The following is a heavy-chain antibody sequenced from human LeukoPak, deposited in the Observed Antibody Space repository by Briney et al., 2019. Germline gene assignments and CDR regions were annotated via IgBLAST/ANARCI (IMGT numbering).Heavy chain of an antibody. CDR1: GFTFSSYA. D-gene: IGHD2-2*01. CDR2: ISGSGGST. CDR3: AKGDIVVVPADPLGWFDP. V-gene: IGHV3-23*01. Sequence: GGSLRLSCAASGFTFSSYAMSWVRQAPGKGLEWVSAISGSGGSTYYADSAKGRFTISRDNSKNTLYLQMNSLRAEDTAVYYCAKGDIVVVPADPLGWFDPWGQGTLVTVSS. J-gene: IGHJ5*02.